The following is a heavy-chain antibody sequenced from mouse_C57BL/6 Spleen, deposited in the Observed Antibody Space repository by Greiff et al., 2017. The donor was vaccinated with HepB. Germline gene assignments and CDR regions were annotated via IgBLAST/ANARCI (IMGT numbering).Heavy chain of an antibody. V-gene: IGHV1-15*01. CDR1: GYTFTDYE. Sequence: QVQLQQSGAELVRPGASVTLSCKASGYTFTDYEMHWVKQTPVHGLEWIGAIYPETGGTAYNQKFKGKAILTADKSSSTAYMELRSLTSEDSAVYYCTRGTTVVTLYWYFDVWGTGTTVTVSS. CDR2: IYPETGGT. D-gene: IGHD1-1*01. J-gene: IGHJ1*03. CDR3: TRGTTVVTLYWYFDV.